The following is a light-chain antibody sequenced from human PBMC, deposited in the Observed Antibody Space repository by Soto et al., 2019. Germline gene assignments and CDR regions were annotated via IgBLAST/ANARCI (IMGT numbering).Light chain of an antibody. J-gene: IGLJ3*02. Sequence: QSVLTQPRSVSGSPGQSVTISCTGTSSDVGGYDYVSWYQHHPGKVPKLMIYAVSKRPSGVPDRFSGSKSGNTASLTISGLQAEDEADYYCSSYAGTYTWVFGGGTKVTVL. CDR3: SSYAGTYTWV. CDR1: SSDVGGYDY. V-gene: IGLV2-11*01. CDR2: AVS.